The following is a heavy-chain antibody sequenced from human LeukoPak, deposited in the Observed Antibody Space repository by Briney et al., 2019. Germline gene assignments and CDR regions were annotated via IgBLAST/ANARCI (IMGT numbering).Heavy chain of an antibody. Sequence: GGSLRLSCAASGFTFNSYAMSWVRQAPGKGMEWVSGISGSGGSTYYADPVKGRFTISRDNSKNTLYLQMNSLRAEDTAVYYCAGGRRRGFDFWGQGALVTVSS. J-gene: IGHJ4*02. CDR3: AGGRRRGFDF. CDR2: ISGSGGST. D-gene: IGHD3-16*01. CDR1: GFTFNSYA. V-gene: IGHV3-23*01.